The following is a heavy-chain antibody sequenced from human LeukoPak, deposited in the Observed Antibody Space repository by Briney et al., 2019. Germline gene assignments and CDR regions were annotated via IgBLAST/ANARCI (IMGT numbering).Heavy chain of an antibody. CDR2: IYTSGST. Sequence: SQTLSPTCTVSGGSISSGSYYWSWIRQPAAKGLEWIGRIYTSGSTNYNPSLKSRVTISVDTSKNQFSLKLSSVTAADTAVYYCAREGYYDSSGYTYYYYYYMDVWGKGTTVTVSS. CDR3: AREGYYDSSGYTYYYYYYMDV. V-gene: IGHV4-61*02. D-gene: IGHD3-22*01. CDR1: GGSISSGSYY. J-gene: IGHJ6*03.